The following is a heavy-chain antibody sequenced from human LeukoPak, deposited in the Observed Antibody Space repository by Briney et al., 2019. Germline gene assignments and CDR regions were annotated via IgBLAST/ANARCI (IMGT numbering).Heavy chain of an antibody. CDR2: IKQDGSEK. Sequence: GGSLRLSCAASGFTFSSYWMSWVRQAPGKGLEWVANIKQDGSEKYYVDSVKGRFTISRDNAKNSLYLQMNSLRAEDTAVYYCASAQKISTYYYDSSGYYYFDYWGQGTLVTVSS. J-gene: IGHJ4*02. CDR1: GFTFSSYW. V-gene: IGHV3-7*01. CDR3: ASAQKISTYYYDSSGYYYFDY. D-gene: IGHD3-22*01.